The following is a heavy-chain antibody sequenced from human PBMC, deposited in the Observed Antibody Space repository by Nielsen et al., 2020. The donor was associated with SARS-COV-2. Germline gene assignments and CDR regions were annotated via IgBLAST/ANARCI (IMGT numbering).Heavy chain of an antibody. CDR3: AGLLSDYPIGYYYYYMDV. D-gene: IGHD4-17*01. J-gene: IGHJ6*03. CDR2: IDPSDSYT. V-gene: IGHV5-10-1*01. Sequence: GESLKISCKGSGYSFTSYWISWVRQMPGKGLEWTGRIDPSDSYTNYSPSFQGHVTISADKSISTAYLQWSSLKASDTAMYYCAGLLSDYPIGYYYYYMDVWGKGTTVTVSS. CDR1: GYSFTSYW.